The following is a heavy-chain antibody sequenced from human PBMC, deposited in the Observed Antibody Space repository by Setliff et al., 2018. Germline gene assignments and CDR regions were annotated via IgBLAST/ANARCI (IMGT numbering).Heavy chain of an antibody. CDR1: GFTFSDYY. CDR2: ISGRDSST. J-gene: IGHJ6*03. D-gene: IGHD3-22*01. CDR3: ATNPPKGPSGGYYYDDPYYYYMDV. V-gene: IGHV3-11*04. Sequence: PGGSLRLSCATSGFTFSDYYMSRIRQTPGKGLEWVSAISGRDSSTYYADSVKGRFTISRDNAKNSVYLQVNSLGAEDTAVYYCATNPPKGPSGGYYYDDPYYYYMDVWGKGTTVTVSS.